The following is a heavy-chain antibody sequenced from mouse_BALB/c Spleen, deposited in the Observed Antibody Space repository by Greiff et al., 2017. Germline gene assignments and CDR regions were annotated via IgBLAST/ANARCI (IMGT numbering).Heavy chain of an antibody. CDR2: IYWDDDK. CDR1: GFSLSTSGMG. D-gene: IGHD2-4*01. V-gene: IGHV8-12*01. J-gene: IGHJ4*01. CDR3: ARRAGGLRGGYYAMDY. Sequence: QVTLKESGPGLLQPSQSLSLTCSFSGFSLSTSGMGVGWLRHPSGKGLEWLAHIYWDDDKRYNPSLKSRLTISKDTSSNHVFLKITSVDTADTATYDCARRAGGLRGGYYAMDYWGQGTSVTVSS.